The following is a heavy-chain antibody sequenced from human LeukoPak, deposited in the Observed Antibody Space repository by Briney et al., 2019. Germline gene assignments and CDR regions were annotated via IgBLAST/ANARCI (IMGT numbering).Heavy chain of an antibody. CDR3: AKKGPRGYCSSTSCSEDYYYYMDV. CDR1: GFTFSDYY. CDR2: ISSSGSTI. Sequence: PGGSLRLSCAASGFTFSDYYMSWIRQAPGKGLEWVSYISSSGSTIYYADSVKGRFTISRDNAKNSLYLQMNSLRAEDTAVYYCAKKGPRGYCSSTSCSEDYYYYMDVWGKGTTVTVSS. J-gene: IGHJ6*03. V-gene: IGHV3-11*01. D-gene: IGHD2-2*01.